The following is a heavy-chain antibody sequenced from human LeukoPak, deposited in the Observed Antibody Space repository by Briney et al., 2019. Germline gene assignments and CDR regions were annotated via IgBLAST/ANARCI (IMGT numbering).Heavy chain of an antibody. CDR1: GFSFSSYD. D-gene: IGHD6-19*01. CDR2: IRYDGNNK. J-gene: IGHJ4*02. V-gene: IGHV3-30*02. CDR3: SILAVASDFDY. Sequence: PGGSLRLSCAASGFSFSSYDMHWVRQAPGKGLEWVAIIRYDGNNKYYVDSVKGRFTISRDNSRNTLYLQMNNLRVEDTAVYSCSILAVASDFDYWGQGTLVTVSS.